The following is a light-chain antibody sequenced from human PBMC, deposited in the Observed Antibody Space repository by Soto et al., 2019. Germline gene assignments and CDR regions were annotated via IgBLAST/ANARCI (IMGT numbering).Light chain of an antibody. V-gene: IGKV3-20*01. CDR1: QRVSSRY. CDR2: GAS. J-gene: IGKJ1*01. Sequence: EIVLTQSPGTLSLSPGERATLSCRASQRVSSRYLAWYQQKPGQAPRLLIYGASSRATGIPDRFSGSGSGTDFTITISSLEPEEFAVYYCQQYDNSPPTFGQGTKVEIK. CDR3: QQYDNSPPT.